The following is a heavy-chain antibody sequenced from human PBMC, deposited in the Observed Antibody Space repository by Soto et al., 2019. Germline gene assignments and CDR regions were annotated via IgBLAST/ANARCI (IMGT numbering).Heavy chain of an antibody. CDR2: INIDGSST. Sequence: XGSLRRNCAASGFTFSSYRMHWVRQAPGKGLVWVSRINIDGSSTSYADSVKGRFTISRDNAKNTLYLQMNSLRAEDTAVYYCARDEGRYFDWLPPDYWGQGTLVTVSS. CDR1: GFTFSSYR. D-gene: IGHD3-9*01. V-gene: IGHV3-74*01. J-gene: IGHJ4*02. CDR3: ARDEGRYFDWLPPDY.